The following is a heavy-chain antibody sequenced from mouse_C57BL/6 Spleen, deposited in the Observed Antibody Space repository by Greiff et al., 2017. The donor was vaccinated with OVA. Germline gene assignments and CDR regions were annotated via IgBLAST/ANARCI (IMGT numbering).Heavy chain of an antibody. V-gene: IGHV1-76*01. D-gene: IGHD4-1*01. CDR3: ARVWDGYYFDY. J-gene: IGHJ2*01. CDR1: GYTFTDYY. CDR2: IYPGSGNT. Sequence: VQGVESGAELVRPGASVKLSCKASGYTFTDYYINWVKQRPGQGLEWIARIYPGSGNTYYNEKFKGKATLTAEKSSSTAYMQLSSLTSEDSAVYFCARVWDGYYFDYWGQGTTLTVSS.